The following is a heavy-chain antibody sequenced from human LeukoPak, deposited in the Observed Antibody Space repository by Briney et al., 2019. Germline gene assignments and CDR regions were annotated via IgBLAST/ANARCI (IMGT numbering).Heavy chain of an antibody. J-gene: IGHJ4*02. CDR1: GGSISSGPYY. V-gene: IGHV4-39*07. D-gene: IGHD2/OR15-2a*01. CDR2: IYYGENT. Sequence: SETLSLTCTVSGGSISSGPYYWGWIRQPPGKGLEWIGNIYYGENTYYNPSLKSRVTISVDTSKNQFSLKLSSVTAADTAVYYCARALSIAAVDYWGQGTLVTVSS. CDR3: ARALSIAAVDY.